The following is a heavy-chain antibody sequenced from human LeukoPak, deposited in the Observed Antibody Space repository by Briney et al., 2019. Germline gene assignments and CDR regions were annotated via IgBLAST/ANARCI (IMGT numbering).Heavy chain of an antibody. CDR3: ARDAGWGYYDL. J-gene: IGHJ4*02. CDR1: GFTFSTSW. V-gene: IGHV3-7*01. CDR2: IDKHGSGK. Sequence: GGSLRLPCVASGFTFSTSWVTWVRQAPGKGLEWVANIDKHGSGKYYVDSVKGRFGISRDYASNSVFLQMGSLRAEDTSVYYCARDAGWGYYDLWGQGTPVTVSS. D-gene: IGHD1-26*01.